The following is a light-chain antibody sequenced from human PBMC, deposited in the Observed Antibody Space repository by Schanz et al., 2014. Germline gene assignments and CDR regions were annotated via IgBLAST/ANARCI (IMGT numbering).Light chain of an antibody. CDR1: SSDVGGYNY. V-gene: IGLV2-14*01. J-gene: IGLJ2*01. Sequence: QSVLTQPASVSGSPGQSITIPCTGTSSDVGGYNYVSWYQQHPGKAPKLMIYDVSNRPSGVSNRFSGSKSGNTASLSISGLQAEDEADYYCSSYTKSTTLVFGGGTKLTVL. CDR3: SSYTKSTTLV. CDR2: DVS.